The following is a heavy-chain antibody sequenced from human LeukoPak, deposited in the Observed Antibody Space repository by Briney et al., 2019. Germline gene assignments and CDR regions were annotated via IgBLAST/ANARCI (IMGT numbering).Heavy chain of an antibody. CDR2: INTYNGNT. V-gene: IGHV1-18*01. CDR1: GYSLNRFG. J-gene: IGHJ4*02. Sequence: ASAKVSCKASGYSLNRFGISWVRQAPGQGLEWLGWINTYNGNTKFGENFQGRVTLTTDTSSSTVYMELTSLRSDDTAVYFCARDTPQHLKRFDYWGQGTLVTVSS. CDR3: ARDTPQHLKRFDY. D-gene: IGHD6-13*01.